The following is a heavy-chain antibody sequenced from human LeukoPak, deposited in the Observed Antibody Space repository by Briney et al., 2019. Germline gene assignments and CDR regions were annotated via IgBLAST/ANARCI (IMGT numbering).Heavy chain of an antibody. CDR2: ISSSSSYI. Sequence: PGGSLRLSCAASGFTFSSYSMNWVRQAPGKGLEWVSSISSSSSYIYYADSVKGRFTISRDNAKNSLYLQMNSLRAEDTAVYYCAKHFYSGSYSEVNAFDIWGQGTMVTVSS. D-gene: IGHD1-26*01. J-gene: IGHJ3*02. V-gene: IGHV3-21*04. CDR3: AKHFYSGSYSEVNAFDI. CDR1: GFTFSSYS.